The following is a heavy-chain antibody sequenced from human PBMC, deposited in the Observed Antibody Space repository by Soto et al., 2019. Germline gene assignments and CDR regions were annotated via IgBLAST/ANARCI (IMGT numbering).Heavy chain of an antibody. V-gene: IGHV4-61*01. D-gene: IGHD6-19*01. CDR1: GGSVSSGSYY. Sequence: SGTLSLTCTVSGGSVSSGSYYWSWIRQPPGKGLERIGYIYYSGSTNYNPSLKSRVTISVDTSKNQFSLKLSSVTAADTAVYYCARSPGIAVAGNDYGMDVWGQGTTVTVSS. CDR2: IYYSGST. J-gene: IGHJ6*02. CDR3: ARSPGIAVAGNDYGMDV.